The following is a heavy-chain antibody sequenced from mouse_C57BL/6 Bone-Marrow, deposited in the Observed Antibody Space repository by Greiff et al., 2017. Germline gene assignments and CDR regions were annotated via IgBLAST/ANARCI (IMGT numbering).Heavy chain of an antibody. CDR2: IDPSDSYT. D-gene: IGHD2-4*01. Sequence: VQLKQPGAELVRPGTSVKLSCKASGYTFTSYWMHWVKQRPGQGLEWIGVIDPSDSYTNYNQKFKGKATLTVDTSSSTAYMQLSSLTSEDSAVYYCYYDRMDYWGQGTSVTVSS. V-gene: IGHV1-59*01. CDR1: GYTFTSYW. J-gene: IGHJ4*01. CDR3: YYDRMDY.